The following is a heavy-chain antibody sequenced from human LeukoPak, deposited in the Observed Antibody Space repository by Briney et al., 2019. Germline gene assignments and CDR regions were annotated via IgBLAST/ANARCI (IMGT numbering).Heavy chain of an antibody. CDR1: GFTFSSYW. D-gene: IGHD6-19*01. CDR3: ARDPSSGWYLKGWFDP. V-gene: IGHV3-21*01. CDR2: ISSSSNYI. Sequence: GGSLRLSCAASGFTFSSYWMSWVRQAPGKGLEWVSSISSSSNYIYYADSVKGRFTISRDNAKNSLYLQMNSLRAEDTAVYYCARDPSSGWYLKGWFDPWGQGTLVTVSS. J-gene: IGHJ5*02.